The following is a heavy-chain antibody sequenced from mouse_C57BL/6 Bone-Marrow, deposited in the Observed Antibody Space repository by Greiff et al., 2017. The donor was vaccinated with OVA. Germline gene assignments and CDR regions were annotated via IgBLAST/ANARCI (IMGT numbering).Heavy chain of an antibody. CDR3: ASCGVTTPRTWFAY. Sequence: QVQLQQPGAELVKPGASVKLSCKASGYTFTSYWMHWVKQRPGQGLEWIGMIHPNSGSTNYNEKFKSKATLTVDKSSSTAYMQLSSLTSEDSAVYCCASCGVTTPRTWFAYWGQGTLVTVSA. V-gene: IGHV1-64*01. D-gene: IGHD2-2*01. CDR1: GYTFTSYW. J-gene: IGHJ3*01. CDR2: IHPNSGST.